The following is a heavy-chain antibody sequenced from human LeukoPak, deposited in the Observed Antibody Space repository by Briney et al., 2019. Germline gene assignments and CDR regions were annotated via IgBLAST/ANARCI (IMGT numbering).Heavy chain of an antibody. V-gene: IGHV1-2*02. CDR2: INPNSGGT. CDR3: ARGPLRVDTAMVSGLGDY. D-gene: IGHD5-18*01. Sequence: GASVKVSCKASGYTFTGYYMHWVRQAPGQGLEWMGWINPNSGGTNYAQKFQGRATMTRDTSTSTAYMELSRLRSDDTAVYYCARGPLRVDTAMVSGLGDYWGQGTLVTVSS. J-gene: IGHJ4*02. CDR1: GYTFTGYY.